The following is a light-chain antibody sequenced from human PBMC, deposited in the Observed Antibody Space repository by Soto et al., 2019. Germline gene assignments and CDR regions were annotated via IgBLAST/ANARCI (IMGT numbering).Light chain of an antibody. CDR3: SSYTSSSAWV. CDR2: DVS. J-gene: IGLJ3*02. V-gene: IGLV2-14*01. CDR1: SSDVGGYNY. Sequence: QCALTQPASVTGSPGQSITISSTGTSSDVGGYNYVSWYQQHPGKAPKLMIYDVSNRPSGVSNRFSGSKSGNTASLTISGLQAEDEADYYCSSYTSSSAWVFGGGTKVTVL.